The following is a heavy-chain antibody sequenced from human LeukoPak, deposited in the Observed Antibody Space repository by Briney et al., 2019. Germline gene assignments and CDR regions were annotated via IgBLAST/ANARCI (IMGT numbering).Heavy chain of an antibody. CDR1: GYTFTGYY. Sequence: ASVKVSFKASGYTFTGYYMHWVRQAPGQGLEWVGWINPNSGGTNYAQKFQGRVTMTRDTSISTAYMELSRLRSDDTAVYYCARGGYGNYGMDVWGQGTTVTVSS. CDR2: INPNSGGT. J-gene: IGHJ6*02. CDR3: ARGGYGNYGMDV. V-gene: IGHV1-2*02. D-gene: IGHD6-13*01.